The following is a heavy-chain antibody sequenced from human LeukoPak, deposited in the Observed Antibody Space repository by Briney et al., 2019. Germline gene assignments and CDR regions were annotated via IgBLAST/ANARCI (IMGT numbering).Heavy chain of an antibody. Sequence: GGSLRLSCAASGFTFSSYSMNWVRQAPGKGLEWVSYISSDSRTIYYADSVKGRFTISRDNAKNSLYLQMKSLRDEDTAVYYCARYGSGTSYITNYFDYWGQGTLVTVAS. CDR1: GFTFSSYS. V-gene: IGHV3-48*02. J-gene: IGHJ4*02. D-gene: IGHD3-10*01. CDR3: ARYGSGTSYITNYFDY. CDR2: ISSDSRTI.